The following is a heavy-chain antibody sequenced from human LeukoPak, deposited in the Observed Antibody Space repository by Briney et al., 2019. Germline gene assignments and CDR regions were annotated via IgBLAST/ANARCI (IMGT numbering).Heavy chain of an antibody. Sequence: SETLSLTCAVSGDSISSGDYSWSWIRQPSGKGLEWIGYIFHSGSSYYNPSLKSRVTISVDTSKNQFSQKLSSVTAADTAVYYCARGRRKFVGYGSGSYYFDYWGQGTLVTVSS. V-gene: IGHV4-30-2*01. CDR3: ARGRRKFVGYGSGSYYFDY. CDR1: GDSISSGDYS. J-gene: IGHJ4*02. CDR2: IFHSGSS. D-gene: IGHD3-10*01.